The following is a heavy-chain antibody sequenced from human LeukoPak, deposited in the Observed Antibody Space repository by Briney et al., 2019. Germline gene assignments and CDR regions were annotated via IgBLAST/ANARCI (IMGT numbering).Heavy chain of an antibody. CDR2: IWYDGSNK. V-gene: IGHV3-33*08. CDR3: ARLLMAYPSTYYFDY. CDR1: GFXFSSYA. D-gene: IGHD3-10*01. J-gene: IGHJ4*02. Sequence: GGSLRLSCAASGFXFSSYAIHWVRQAPGKGLEWVAVIWYDGSNKYYADSVKGRFTISRDNSKNTLYLQMNSLRAEDTAVYYCARLLMAYPSTYYFDYWGQGTLVTVSS.